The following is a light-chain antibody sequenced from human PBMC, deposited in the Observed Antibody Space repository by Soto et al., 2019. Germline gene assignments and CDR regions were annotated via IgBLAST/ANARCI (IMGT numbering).Light chain of an antibody. Sequence: QSALTQPASVSGSPVQSITISCAGTSSDVGSYNLVSWYQQHPGKAPKLMIYEGSKRPSGVSNRFSGSKSGNTASLTISGLQAEDEADYCCCSYAGSRTHVVFGGGTKVTV. J-gene: IGLJ2*01. V-gene: IGLV2-23*01. CDR3: CSYAGSRTHVV. CDR1: SSDVGSYNL. CDR2: EGS.